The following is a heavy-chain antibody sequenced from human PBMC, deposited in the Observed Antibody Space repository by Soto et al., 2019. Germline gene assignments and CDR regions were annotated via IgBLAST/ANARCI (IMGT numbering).Heavy chain of an antibody. CDR3: ACQQLVHYYYGVDV. V-gene: IGHV4-39*01. Sequence: QLQLQESGPGLVKPSETLSLTCTVSGGSISSSSYYWGWIRQPPGKGLEWIGSIYYSGSTYYNPSRYTLATQTVATANSQCSRTLSSETAADPPVYCCACQQLVHYYYGVDVWGQGTTVTVSS. CDR1: GGSISSSSYY. CDR2: IYYSGST. D-gene: IGHD6-13*01. J-gene: IGHJ6*02.